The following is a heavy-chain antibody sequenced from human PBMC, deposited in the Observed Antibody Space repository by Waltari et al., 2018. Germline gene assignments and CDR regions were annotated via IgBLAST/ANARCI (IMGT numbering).Heavy chain of an antibody. CDR2: INQDGSGE. Sequence: EVPLVESGGGLVQPGGALRLSLAASGFTFSNFWMSWARQAPGKGLEWVANINQDGSGEYYVDSVKGRFTISRDNAKNSLYLQMNSLRAEDTAVYYCQRGDYWGQGTLVTVSS. CDR1: GFTFSNFW. V-gene: IGHV3-7*04. J-gene: IGHJ4*02. CDR3: QRGDY.